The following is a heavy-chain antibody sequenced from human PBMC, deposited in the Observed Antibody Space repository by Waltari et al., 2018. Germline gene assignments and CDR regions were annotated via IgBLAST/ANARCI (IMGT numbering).Heavy chain of an antibody. CDR2: MNPNSGNT. V-gene: IGHV1-8*01. CDR3: ARGAAPGKGAHWFDP. Sequence: QVHLVQSGAEAKKPGASVKVSAKPSGYPLPNYDINWVRQANGQGIEWMGWMNPNSGNTGFAQKFQDRLIMTANTAITTAYMELTGLTSDDTAVYYCARGAAPGKGAHWFDPWGQGTLVIVSS. CDR1: GYPLPNYD. D-gene: IGHD6-13*01. J-gene: IGHJ5*02.